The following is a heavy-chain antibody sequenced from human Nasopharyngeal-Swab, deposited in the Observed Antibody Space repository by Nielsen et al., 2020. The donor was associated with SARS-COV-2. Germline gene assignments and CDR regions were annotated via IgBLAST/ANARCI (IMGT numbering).Heavy chain of an antibody. CDR1: GGSISSSSYY. CDR3: ARGSTYYYDSTLSEIDY. J-gene: IGHJ4*02. Sequence: SETLSLTCTVSGGSISSSSYYWVWIRQPPGKGLEWIGSIYYSGSTYYNPSLKSRVTISIDTAKNQFSLKLSSVTAADTAVYYCARGSTYYYDSTLSEIDYWGQGTLVTVSS. V-gene: IGHV4-39*01. CDR2: IYYSGST. D-gene: IGHD3-22*01.